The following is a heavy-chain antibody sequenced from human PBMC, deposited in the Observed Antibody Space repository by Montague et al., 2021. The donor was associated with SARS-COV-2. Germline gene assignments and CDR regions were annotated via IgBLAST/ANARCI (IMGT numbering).Heavy chain of an antibody. CDR2: IKGDVTNT. CDR3: VRDGDHWDFDY. J-gene: IGHJ4*02. V-gene: IGHV3-74*01. D-gene: IGHD2-21*01. CDR1: GFTFRDYW. Sequence: SLSLSCAASGFTFRDYWMLWVRQAPGTGLVWVSRIKGDVTNTIYADSVKGRFSISRDNAQNTVYLQLSSLRAEDAAVYYCVRDGDHWDFDYWGQGALVTVSS.